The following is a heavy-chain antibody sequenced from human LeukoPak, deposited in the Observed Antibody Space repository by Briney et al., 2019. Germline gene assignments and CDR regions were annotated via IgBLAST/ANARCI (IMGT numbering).Heavy chain of an antibody. V-gene: IGHV1-69*05. CDR2: IIPIYGTS. CDR3: ARKWFRPVAGHPFDV. CDR1: GGTFFNYA. Sequence: GASVEVSCKASGGTFFNYAISWVRQAPGQGLEWMGRIIPIYGTSNYAQKFQGRVTITTDESTSTAYMELSSLTSEDTAVYYCARKWFRPVAGHPFDVWGQGTMVIVSS. D-gene: IGHD6-19*01. J-gene: IGHJ3*01.